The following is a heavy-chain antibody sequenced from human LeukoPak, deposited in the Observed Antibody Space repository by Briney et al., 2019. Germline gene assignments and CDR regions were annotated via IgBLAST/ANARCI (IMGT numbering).Heavy chain of an antibody. CDR2: INSDGSST. CDR1: GFTFSSYW. J-gene: IGHJ6*02. CDR3: ARGAGYNYYYYGMDA. D-gene: IGHD5-24*01. Sequence: GGSLRLSCAASGFTFSSYWMHWVRQAPGKGLVWVSRINSDGSSTSYADSVKGRFTISRDNAKNTLYLQMNSLRAEDTAVYYCARGAGYNYYYYGMDAWGQGTTVTVSS. V-gene: IGHV3-74*01.